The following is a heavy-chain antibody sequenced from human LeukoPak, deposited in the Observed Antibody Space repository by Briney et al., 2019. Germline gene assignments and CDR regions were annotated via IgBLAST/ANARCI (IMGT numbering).Heavy chain of an antibody. CDR2: ISSSSSTV. D-gene: IGHD3-10*01. J-gene: IGHJ4*02. CDR1: GFTFSRYS. Sequence: GRSLRLSCAASGFTFSRYSMNWVRQAPGKGLEWVSYISSSSSTVYYADSLKGRFTISRDNAKNSLYLQMNSLRDEDTAVYYCARAQTYYGSGSYLYWGQGTLVTVSS. CDR3: ARAQTYYGSGSYLY. V-gene: IGHV3-48*02.